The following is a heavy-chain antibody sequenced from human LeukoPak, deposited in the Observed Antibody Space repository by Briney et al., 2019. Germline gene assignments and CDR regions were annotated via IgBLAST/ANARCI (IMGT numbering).Heavy chain of an antibody. D-gene: IGHD3-22*01. CDR3: ARGPLYYYDSSGYYIDY. CDR2: IYYSGST. Sequence: PSETLSLTCTVSGGSISSGGYYWSWIRQHPGRGLEWIGYIYYSGSTYYNPSLKSRVTISVDTSKNQFSLKLSSVTAADTAVYYCARGPLYYYDSSGYYIDYWGQGTLVTVSS. V-gene: IGHV4-31*03. J-gene: IGHJ4*02. CDR1: GGSISSGGYY.